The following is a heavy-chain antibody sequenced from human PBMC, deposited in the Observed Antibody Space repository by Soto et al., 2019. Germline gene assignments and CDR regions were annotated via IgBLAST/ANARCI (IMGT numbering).Heavy chain of an antibody. J-gene: IGHJ4*02. CDR1: GYTFTDYG. D-gene: IGHD4-4*01. Sequence: QVQLVQSGAEVKKPGASVKVSCKASGYTFTDYGISWVRQAPGQGIERMGWISGYNGNTDYTQSFQGRLTITTDTATTTPYMPLRILLSHSSALFFSAINSVTLCVCPYFFDYWAQGTLVTVSS. CDR3: AINSVTLCVCPYFFDY. V-gene: IGHV1-18*01. CDR2: ISGYNGNT.